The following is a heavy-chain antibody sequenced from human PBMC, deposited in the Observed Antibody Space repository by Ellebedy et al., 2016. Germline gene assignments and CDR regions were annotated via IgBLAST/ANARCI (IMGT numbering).Heavy chain of an antibody. D-gene: IGHD3-3*01. V-gene: IGHV3-21*06. J-gene: IGHJ4*02. CDR1: GFTFSISG. Sequence: GGSLRLXXAASGFTFSISGMTWIRQAPGKGLEWVATISRGAEAYYPDPLKGRFTISRNNAMNSVYLQLHSLNVDDTAVYYCTRDGSEWSRDYWGQGTLVTVSS. CDR2: ISRGAEA. CDR3: TRDGSEWSRDY.